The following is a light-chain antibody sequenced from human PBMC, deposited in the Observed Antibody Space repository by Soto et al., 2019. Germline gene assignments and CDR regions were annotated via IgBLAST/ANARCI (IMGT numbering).Light chain of an antibody. CDR2: GAS. V-gene: IGKV3-20*01. CDR3: QQNDWET. J-gene: IGKJ2*01. Sequence: ETVLTQSPGTLSLSPGERVTLSCRASQSVTSSYLAWYQQKPGQAPRLLIYGASSRAIGIPDRFSGSGSGTDFTLTISRLEPEDFALYYCQQNDWETFGQGTKLEIK. CDR1: QSVTSSY.